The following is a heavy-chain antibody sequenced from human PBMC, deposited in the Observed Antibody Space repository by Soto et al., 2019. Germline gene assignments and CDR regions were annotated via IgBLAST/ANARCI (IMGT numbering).Heavy chain of an antibody. CDR2: IIPIFGTA. CDR3: ARWLRLVVAAEYDAFDI. D-gene: IGHD2-15*01. CDR1: GGTFSSYA. Sequence: QVQLVQSGAEVKKPGSSVKVSCKASGGTFSSYAISWVRQAPGQGLEWMGGIIPIFGTANYAQKFQGRVTITEDESTSEAYMELSSLRSEDSAVYYCARWLRLVVAAEYDAFDIWGQGTMVTVSS. J-gene: IGHJ3*02. V-gene: IGHV1-69*12.